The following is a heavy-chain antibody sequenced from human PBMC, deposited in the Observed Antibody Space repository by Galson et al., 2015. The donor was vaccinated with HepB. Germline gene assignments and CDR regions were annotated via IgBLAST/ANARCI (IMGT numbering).Heavy chain of an antibody. J-gene: IGHJ2*01. D-gene: IGHD3-10*01. CDR2: ITSGGGGT. V-gene: IGHV3-23*01. Sequence: SLRLSCAASGFSFSSHAMSWVRQAPGKGLEWVSAITSGGGGTGYADSVKGRVTISRDNSRNTLSLQLNNLGAEDTAVYYCARGRRVHSGWLNWYFDLWGQGTLVTVSS. CDR3: ARGRRVHSGWLNWYFDL. CDR1: GFSFSSHA.